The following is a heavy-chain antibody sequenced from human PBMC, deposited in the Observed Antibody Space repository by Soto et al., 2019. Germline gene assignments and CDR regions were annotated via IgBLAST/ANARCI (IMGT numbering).Heavy chain of an antibody. CDR1: VGAFSSYA. CDR2: IIPIFGTA. V-gene: IGHV1-69*13. Sequence: SVKRSCKGSVGAFSSYAISWVRQAPVQGLEWMGRIIPIFGTANYAQKFQGRVTITPDESTSTAYMELSSLRSEDTAVDYCASSDSLQINLGDCSGGSCWAFDYWGQGTLVTVSS. D-gene: IGHD2-15*01. CDR3: ASSDSLQINLGDCSGGSCWAFDY. J-gene: IGHJ4*02.